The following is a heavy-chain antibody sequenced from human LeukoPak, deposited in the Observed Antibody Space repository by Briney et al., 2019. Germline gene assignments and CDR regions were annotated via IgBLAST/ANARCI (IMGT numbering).Heavy chain of an antibody. CDR3: ARLPDSSSWSDKYYFDY. CDR1: GYSFTSYW. CDR2: IYPGDSDT. V-gene: IGHV5-51*01. D-gene: IGHD6-13*01. J-gene: IGHJ4*02. Sequence: PGESLKISCKGSGYSFTSYWLGWVRQMPGKGLEWMGIIYPGDSDTRYSPSFQGQVTISADKSISTAYLQWSSLKASDTAMYYCARLPDSSSWSDKYYFDYWGQGTLVTVSS.